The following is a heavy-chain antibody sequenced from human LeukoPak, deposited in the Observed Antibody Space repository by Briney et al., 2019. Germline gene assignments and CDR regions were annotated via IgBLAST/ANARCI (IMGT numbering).Heavy chain of an antibody. J-gene: IGHJ6*02. CDR1: GYTFTGYY. CDR3: ARDPRSGRSYGMDV. V-gene: IGHV1-2*06. D-gene: IGHD6-19*01. Sequence: ASVKVSCKASGYTFTGYYMHWVRQAPGQGLEWMGRINPNSGGTNYAQKFQGRVTMTRDTSISTAYMELSRLRSDDTAVYYCARDPRSGRSYGMDVWGQGTTVTVSS. CDR2: INPNSGGT.